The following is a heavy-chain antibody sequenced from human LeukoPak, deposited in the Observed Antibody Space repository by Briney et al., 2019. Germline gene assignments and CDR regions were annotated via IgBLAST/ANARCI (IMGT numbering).Heavy chain of an antibody. CDR1: GFTVSSNY. J-gene: IGHJ3*02. CDR2: IYSGGST. Sequence: GGSLRLSCAASGFTVSSNYMSWVRQAPGKGLEWVSVIYSGGSTYYAGSVKGRFTISRDNSKNTLYLQMSSLRAEDTAVYYCARAGYYYDSSGYDAFDIWGQGTMVTVSS. CDR3: ARAGYYYDSSGYDAFDI. V-gene: IGHV3-66*02. D-gene: IGHD3-22*01.